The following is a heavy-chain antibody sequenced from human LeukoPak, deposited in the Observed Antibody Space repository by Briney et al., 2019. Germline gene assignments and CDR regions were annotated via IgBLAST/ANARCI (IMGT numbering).Heavy chain of an antibody. CDR1: GFTFSSYE. CDR3: ARARKDYYDSSGYSYYYGMDV. D-gene: IGHD3-22*01. J-gene: IGHJ6*02. CDR2: ISISGSTM. Sequence: GGSLSLSCAASGFTFSSYEMNWVRQAPGKGLEWVSYISISGSTMYYADSVKGRFTISRDNAKNSLYLQMNSLRAEDTAVYYCARARKDYYDSSGYSYYYGMDVWGQGTTVTVSS. V-gene: IGHV3-48*03.